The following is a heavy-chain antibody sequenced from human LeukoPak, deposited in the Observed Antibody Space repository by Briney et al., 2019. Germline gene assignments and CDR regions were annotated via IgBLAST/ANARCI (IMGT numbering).Heavy chain of an antibody. J-gene: IGHJ4*02. Sequence: GGSLRLXCAASGFTFSSYAMSWVRQAPGKGLEWVSAISGSAGSTYYADSVKGRFTISRDNSKNTLYLQMNSLRAEDTAVYYCAKFTKVVVAATPIDYWGQGTLVTVSS. CDR3: AKFTKVVVAATPIDY. D-gene: IGHD2-15*01. CDR1: GFTFSSYA. V-gene: IGHV3-23*01. CDR2: ISGSAGST.